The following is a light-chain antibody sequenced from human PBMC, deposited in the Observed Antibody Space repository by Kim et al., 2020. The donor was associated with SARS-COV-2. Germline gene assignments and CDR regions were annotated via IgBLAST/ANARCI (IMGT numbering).Light chain of an antibody. Sequence: EIVLTQSPATLSLSPGERATLSCRASQSVSSYLAWYQQKPGQAPRLLIYDASNRATGIPARFSGSGSGTDFTLTSSNLEPEDFAIYYCQHRRNWPLTFGGGTKVDIK. J-gene: IGKJ4*01. CDR1: QSVSSY. V-gene: IGKV3-11*01. CDR3: QHRRNWPLT. CDR2: DAS.